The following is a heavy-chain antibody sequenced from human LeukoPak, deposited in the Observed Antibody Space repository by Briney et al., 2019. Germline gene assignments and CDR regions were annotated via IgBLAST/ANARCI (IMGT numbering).Heavy chain of an antibody. CDR2: ISFDGSRE. J-gene: IGHJ4*02. CDR3: ARDIWEVAAGARLDY. V-gene: IGHV3-33*05. D-gene: IGHD2-15*01. Sequence: GRSLRLSCAASGFAFSSYAIHWVRQAPGKGLEWVAAISFDGSREYYADSVKGRITISRDNSKNTLNLQMNSLRAEDTAVYYCARDIWEVAAGARLDYWGLGTLVTVSS. CDR1: GFAFSSYA.